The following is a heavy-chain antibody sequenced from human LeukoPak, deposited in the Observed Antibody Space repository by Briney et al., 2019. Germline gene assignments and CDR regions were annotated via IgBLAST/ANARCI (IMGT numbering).Heavy chain of an antibody. D-gene: IGHD3-3*01. J-gene: IGHJ6*02. CDR1: GFTFSSYS. V-gene: IGHV3-21*01. CDR3: ARDSPTYYDFWSGYFSYYYYGMGV. CDR2: ISSSSSYI. Sequence: GGSLRLSCAASGFTFSSYSMNWVRQAPGKGLEWVSSISSSSSYIYYADSVKGRFTISRDNAKNSLYLQMNSLRAEDTAVYYCARDSPTYYDFWSGYFSYYYYGMGVWGQGTTVTVSS.